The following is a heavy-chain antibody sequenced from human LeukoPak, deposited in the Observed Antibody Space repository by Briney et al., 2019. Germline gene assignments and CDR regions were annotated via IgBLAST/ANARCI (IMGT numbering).Heavy chain of an antibody. V-gene: IGHV1-3*01. Sequence: ASVKVSCKTSGYTFSNYAMHWVRQAPGQRLEWMAWINADNHNTEYSQKFKGRVTITRDTSASTAYMELSSLRSEDTAVYYCARWIDYYGSGSYYKGNYYGMDVWGQGTTVTVSS. CDR3: ARWIDYYGSGSYYKGNYYGMDV. D-gene: IGHD3-10*01. CDR1: GYTFSNYA. J-gene: IGHJ6*02. CDR2: INADNHNT.